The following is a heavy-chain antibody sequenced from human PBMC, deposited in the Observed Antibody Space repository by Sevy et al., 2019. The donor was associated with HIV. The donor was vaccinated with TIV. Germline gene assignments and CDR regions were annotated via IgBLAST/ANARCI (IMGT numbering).Heavy chain of an antibody. D-gene: IGHD6-13*01. CDR2: ISGYNVHT. CDR1: GYTFITYG. Sequence: ASVNVSCKASGYTFITYGITWVRQAPGQGLEWMGWISGYNVHTKYARELQGRVTITTDTSTSTAYLELRSLTSDDTAVYYCARTGYSTLDRVAAAVRSLDFWGQGTLVTVSS. V-gene: IGHV1-18*01. CDR3: ARTGYSTLDRVAAAVRSLDF. J-gene: IGHJ4*02.